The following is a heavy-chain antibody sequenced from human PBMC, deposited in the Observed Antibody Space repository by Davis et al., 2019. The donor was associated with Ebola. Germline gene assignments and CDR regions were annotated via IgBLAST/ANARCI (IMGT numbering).Heavy chain of an antibody. Sequence: GESLKISCEASGFTFSKYAMNWVRQAPGKGLEWVSTISSTGDQTFDADSVKGRFTISRDNSKSTLYLQMDNLRAEDTAVYYCAKCPHTIRGTAFDYWGQGTLVTVAS. CDR2: ISSTGDQT. D-gene: IGHD3-10*01. CDR1: GFTFSKYA. J-gene: IGHJ4*02. V-gene: IGHV3-23*01. CDR3: AKCPHTIRGTAFDY.